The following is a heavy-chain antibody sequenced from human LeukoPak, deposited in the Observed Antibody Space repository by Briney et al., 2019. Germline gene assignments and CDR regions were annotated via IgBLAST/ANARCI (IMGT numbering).Heavy chain of an antibody. V-gene: IGHV4-59*01. D-gene: IGHD3-22*01. CDR1: GGSISSYY. Sequence: SETLSLTCTVSGGSISSYYWSWIRQPPGKGLEWIGYIYYSGSTNYNLSLKSRVTISVDTSNNQFSLKLSSVTAADTAVYYCARSPYYYDSSGYQYWGQGTLVTVSS. J-gene: IGHJ4*02. CDR2: IYYSGST. CDR3: ARSPYYYDSSGYQY.